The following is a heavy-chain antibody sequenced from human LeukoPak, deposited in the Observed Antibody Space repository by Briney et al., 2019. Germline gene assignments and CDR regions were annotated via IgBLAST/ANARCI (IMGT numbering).Heavy chain of an antibody. CDR2: IRYDGSNK. CDR1: GFTFSSYG. J-gene: IGHJ3*02. D-gene: IGHD3-9*01. Sequence: PGGSLRLSCAASGFTFSSYGMHWVRQAPGKGLEWVAFIRYDGSNKYYADSVKGRFTISRDNSKNTLYLQMNSLRAEDTAVYYCAKDSRLRPSYYDIFDAFDIWGQGTMVTVSS. CDR3: AKDSRLRPSYYDIFDAFDI. V-gene: IGHV3-30*02.